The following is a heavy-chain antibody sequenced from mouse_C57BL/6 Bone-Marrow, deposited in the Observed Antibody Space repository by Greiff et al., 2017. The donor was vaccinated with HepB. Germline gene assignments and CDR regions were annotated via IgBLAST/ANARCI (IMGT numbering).Heavy chain of an antibody. CDR3: TSYYYGSSYDAMDY. D-gene: IGHD1-1*01. CDR2: IDPENGDT. V-gene: IGHV14-4*01. Sequence: VHVKQSGAELVRPGASVKLSCTASGFNIKDDYMHWVKQRPEQGLEWIGWIDPENGDTEYASKFQGKATITADTSSNTSYLQLSSLTAEDTAVYYGTSYYYGSSYDAMDYWGQGTSVTVSS. J-gene: IGHJ4*01. CDR1: GFNIKDDY.